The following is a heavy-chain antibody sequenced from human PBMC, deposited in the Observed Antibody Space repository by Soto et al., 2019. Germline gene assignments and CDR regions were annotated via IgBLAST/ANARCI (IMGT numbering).Heavy chain of an antibody. Sequence: PSETLSLTCTVSGGSISSGGYYWSWIRQHPGKGLEWIGYIYYSGSTYYNPSFKSRVTISVDTSKNQFSLKLSSVTAADTAVYYCARSGWPVVVVTAITPGYFDYWGQGTLVTVSS. CDR2: IYYSGST. J-gene: IGHJ4*02. CDR3: ARSGWPVVVVTAITPGYFDY. CDR1: GGSISSGGYY. D-gene: IGHD2-21*02. V-gene: IGHV4-31*03.